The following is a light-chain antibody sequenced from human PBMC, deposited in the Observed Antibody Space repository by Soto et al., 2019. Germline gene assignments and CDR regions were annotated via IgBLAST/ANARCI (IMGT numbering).Light chain of an antibody. Sequence: EIVLTHSPDTLSLSPWEIATLSCRASQSVSSSSLAWYQQKPGQAPRLLIYGASSRATGIPDRFSGSGSGTDFTLTISRLEPADFAVYYCQQYGSSPLTFGGGTKVAIK. CDR1: QSVSSSS. CDR2: GAS. J-gene: IGKJ4*01. CDR3: QQYGSSPLT. V-gene: IGKV3-20*01.